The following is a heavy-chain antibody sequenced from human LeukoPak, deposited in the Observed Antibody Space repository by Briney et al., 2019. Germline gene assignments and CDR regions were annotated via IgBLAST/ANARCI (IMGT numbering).Heavy chain of an antibody. D-gene: IGHD2-8*02. CDR1: GFTFSSYA. CDR3: AKDVWWSVS. J-gene: IGHJ5*02. CDR2: ISGSGGST. Sequence: GGSLRLSCAASGFTFSSYAMSWVRQTPGKGLEWVSAISGSGGSTYYADSVKGRFTISRDNSKNTLYLQINSLRAEDTAIYYCAKDVWWSVSWGQGTLVTVSS. V-gene: IGHV3-23*01.